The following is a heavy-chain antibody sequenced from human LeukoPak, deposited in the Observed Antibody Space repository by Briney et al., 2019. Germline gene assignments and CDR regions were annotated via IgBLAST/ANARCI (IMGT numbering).Heavy chain of an antibody. CDR3: ARLPTGYPNWFDT. Sequence: SETLSLTCTVSGGSISSGDYYWSWIRQPPGKGLEWIGYIYYSGSTYYNPSLKSRVTISVDTSKNQFSLKLSSLTATDTAVYYCARLPTGYPNWFDTWGQGTLVTVSS. V-gene: IGHV4-30-4*01. D-gene: IGHD3-9*01. CDR1: GGSISSGDYY. J-gene: IGHJ5*02. CDR2: IYYSGST.